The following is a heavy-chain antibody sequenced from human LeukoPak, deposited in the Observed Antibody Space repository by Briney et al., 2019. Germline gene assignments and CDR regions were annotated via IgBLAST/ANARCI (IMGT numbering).Heavy chain of an antibody. D-gene: IGHD1-1*01. CDR1: GFTLSSYS. J-gene: IGHJ4*02. V-gene: IGHV3-21*01. Sequence: PGGSLRLSCAASGFTLSSYSMNWVRQAPGKGLEWVSSISSSSSYIYYADSVKGRFTISRDNAKNSLYLQMSSLRAEDTAVYYCARGDWNDRNDDWGQGTLVTVSS. CDR3: ARGDWNDRNDD. CDR2: ISSSSSYI.